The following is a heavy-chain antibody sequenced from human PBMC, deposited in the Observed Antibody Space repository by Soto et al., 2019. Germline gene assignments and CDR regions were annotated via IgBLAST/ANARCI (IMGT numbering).Heavy chain of an antibody. V-gene: IGHV4-61*08. J-gene: IGHJ5*02. CDR1: GDYVSSGDYY. Sequence: SETLSLTCSVSGDYVSSGDYYWSWIRQPPGKGLEWIGHVYFSGSTNYIPSLKSRLAMSVETAKNQFSLKLNSVTAADMAVYYCARIPVDTYMIYWSDPWGQGTQVT. CDR2: VYFSGST. CDR3: ARIPVDTYMIYWSDP. D-gene: IGHD3-16*01.